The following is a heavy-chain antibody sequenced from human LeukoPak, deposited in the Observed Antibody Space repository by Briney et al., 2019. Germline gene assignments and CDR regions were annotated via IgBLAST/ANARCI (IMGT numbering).Heavy chain of an antibody. CDR2: ISYTGYI. D-gene: IGHD2-15*01. Sequence: PSETLSLTCTVSGGSITGYYWSWSRQPPGKGLEWIAYISYTGYINYNPSLKSRVTISLDTSKNQFSLKLNSVTAADTAVYFCARAGSSSWYTLAADSWGQGTLVTVSS. V-gene: IGHV4-59*01. CDR3: ARAGSSSWYTLAADS. J-gene: IGHJ5*01. CDR1: GGSITGYY.